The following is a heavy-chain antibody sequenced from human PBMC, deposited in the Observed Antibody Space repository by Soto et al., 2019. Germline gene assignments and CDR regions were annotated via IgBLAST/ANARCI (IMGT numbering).Heavy chain of an antibody. CDR3: AREIQFYCSGGSCYSRSDAFDI. Sequence: GASVKVSCKASGYTFTSYGISWVRQAPGQGLEWMGWISAYNGNTNYAQKLQGRVTMTTDTSTSTAYMELRSLRSDDTAVYYCAREIQFYCSGGSCYSRSDAFDIWGQGTMVTVS. D-gene: IGHD2-15*01. CDR1: GYTFTSYG. V-gene: IGHV1-18*01. CDR2: ISAYNGNT. J-gene: IGHJ3*02.